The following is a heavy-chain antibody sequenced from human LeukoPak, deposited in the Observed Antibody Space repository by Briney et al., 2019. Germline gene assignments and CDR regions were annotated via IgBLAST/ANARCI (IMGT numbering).Heavy chain of an antibody. Sequence: PSETLSLTCTVSGGSISSGGYYWSWVRQHPGKGLEWIGYIYYSGSTYYNPSLKSRVTISVDTSKNQFSLKLSSVTAADTAVYYCARGITMIRGNNWFDPWGQGTLVTVSS. D-gene: IGHD3-22*01. CDR3: ARGITMIRGNNWFDP. CDR1: GGSISSGGYY. CDR2: IYYSGST. V-gene: IGHV4-31*03. J-gene: IGHJ5*02.